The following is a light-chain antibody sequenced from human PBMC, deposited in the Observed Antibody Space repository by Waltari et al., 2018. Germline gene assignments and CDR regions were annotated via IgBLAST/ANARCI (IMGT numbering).Light chain of an antibody. Sequence: QSALTQPASVSGSPGQSITISCTGTSSDVGAYNYVSWYQQHPSKAPKLMIYDVSNRPSGCSNRFSGSKSGNTASLTISGLQAEDEADYYCSSYTSSITYVFGTGTEVTVL. V-gene: IGLV2-14*03. CDR1: SSDVGAYNY. CDR3: SSYTSSITYV. CDR2: DVS. J-gene: IGLJ1*01.